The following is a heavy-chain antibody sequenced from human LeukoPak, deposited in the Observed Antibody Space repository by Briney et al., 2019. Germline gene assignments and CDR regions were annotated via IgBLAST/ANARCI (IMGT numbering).Heavy chain of an antibody. Sequence: GESLKISCKGSGYNFTNYWIGWVRQMPGKGLECMGIIFGDDSDTRYSPSFQGQVTITAEKSISTAYLQWNSLKASDTAMYYCARRGRYSSGRGEFDYWGQGTLLTVSS. D-gene: IGHD6-19*01. CDR1: GYNFTNYW. V-gene: IGHV5-51*01. CDR3: ARRGRYSSGRGEFDY. J-gene: IGHJ4*02. CDR2: IFGDDSDT.